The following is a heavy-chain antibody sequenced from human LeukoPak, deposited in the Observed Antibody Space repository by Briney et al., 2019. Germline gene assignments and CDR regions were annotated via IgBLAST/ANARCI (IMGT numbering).Heavy chain of an antibody. CDR3: AKTGAGYWYFDL. CDR1: GGSISHYF. D-gene: IGHD6-19*01. Sequence: SETLSLTCTVSGGSISHYFWSWIRQPPGKALEWIGYIYYSGSTNYNPSLKSRVPISVDPSKNQFSLKLNSVTAADTAVYYCAKTGAGYWYFDLWGRGTLVTVSS. CDR2: IYYSGST. V-gene: IGHV4-59*08. J-gene: IGHJ2*01.